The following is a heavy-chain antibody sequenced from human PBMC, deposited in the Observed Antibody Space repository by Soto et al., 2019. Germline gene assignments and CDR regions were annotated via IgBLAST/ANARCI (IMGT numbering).Heavy chain of an antibody. Sequence: SETLSLTCTVSGVSISSYYWSWIRQAPGKGLEWIGYIHFSGSTKYNPSLNSRVTTLIDTSNNQFSLKVTPVTAADTAVYYCARQYSNAFDYWGQGTLVTVSS. CDR2: IHFSGST. V-gene: IGHV4-59*08. CDR1: GVSISSYY. D-gene: IGHD1-26*01. J-gene: IGHJ4*02. CDR3: ARQYSNAFDY.